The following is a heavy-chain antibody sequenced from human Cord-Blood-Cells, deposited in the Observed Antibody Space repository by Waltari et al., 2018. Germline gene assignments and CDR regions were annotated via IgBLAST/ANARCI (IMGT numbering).Heavy chain of an antibody. CDR1: GFTFSSYW. D-gene: IGHD6-13*01. CDR3: AREDSSSYLDFDY. V-gene: IGHV3-7*01. J-gene: IGHJ4*02. Sequence: EVQLVESGGGLVQPGGSLRLSCAASGFTFSSYWMSWVRQAPGKGLERVANIKQDGSEKYYVDSVKGRFTISRDNAKNSLYLQMNSLRAEDTAVYYCAREDSSSYLDFDYWGQGTLVTVSS. CDR2: IKQDGSEK.